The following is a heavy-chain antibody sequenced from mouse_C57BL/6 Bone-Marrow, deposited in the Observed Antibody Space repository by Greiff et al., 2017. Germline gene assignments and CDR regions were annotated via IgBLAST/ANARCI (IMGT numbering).Heavy chain of an antibody. D-gene: IGHD2-2*01. Sequence: EVKLMESGGGLVQPGGSMTLSCAASGFTFRDSWMDWVRQSPAKGLEWVAEISNKANNPATYYAESVKGRFTISRDDSNSSVYLQMNSLRAEDTGMYYCTRGLRLPFDYWGQGTTLTVSS. CDR2: ISNKANNPAT. J-gene: IGHJ2*01. CDR1: GFTFRDSW. V-gene: IGHV6-6*01. CDR3: TRGLRLPFDY.